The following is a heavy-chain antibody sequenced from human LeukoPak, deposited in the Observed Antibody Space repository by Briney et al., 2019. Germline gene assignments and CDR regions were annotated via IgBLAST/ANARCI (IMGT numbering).Heavy chain of an antibody. D-gene: IGHD1-26*01. V-gene: IGHV3-7*01. J-gene: IGHJ4*02. CDR3: ARDDARWEAPFDY. CDR2: IKQDGSEK. Sequence: GGSLRLSCVVSGFTFSSYWMNWVRQAPGKGLEWVASIKQDGSEKKYVDSVKGRFTISRDNAQNSLYLQMNSLRAEDTAVYYCARDDARWEAPFDYWGQGSLVTVSS. CDR1: GFTFSSYW.